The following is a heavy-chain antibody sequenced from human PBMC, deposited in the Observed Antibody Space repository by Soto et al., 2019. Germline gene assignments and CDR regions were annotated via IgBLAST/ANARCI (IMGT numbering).Heavy chain of an antibody. V-gene: IGHV3-30-3*01. CDR1: GFTFSSYA. CDR3: ASLYSSREDY. Sequence: QVQLVESGGGVVQPGRSLRLSCAASGFTFSSYAMHWVRQAPGKGLEWVAVISYDGSNKYYADSVKGRFTISRDNSKNTLYLQMSSLSAEDTAVYYCASLYSSREDYWGQGTLVTVSS. D-gene: IGHD6-13*01. J-gene: IGHJ4*02. CDR2: ISYDGSNK.